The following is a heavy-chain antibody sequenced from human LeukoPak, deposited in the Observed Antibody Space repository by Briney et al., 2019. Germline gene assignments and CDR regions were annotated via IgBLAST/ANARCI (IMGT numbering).Heavy chain of an antibody. Sequence: GGSVRLSCGASGFTISTNYMSWVRQAPGKGLEWVSVMYTSGSTYYADSVKGRFTISRDNSRNTLYLQMNSLRAEDTALYYCARAPFYYDSSGYPYFDGWGQGTLVTVSS. V-gene: IGHV3-53*01. CDR3: ARAPFYYDSSGYPYFDG. CDR1: GFTISTNY. D-gene: IGHD3-22*01. CDR2: MYTSGST. J-gene: IGHJ4*02.